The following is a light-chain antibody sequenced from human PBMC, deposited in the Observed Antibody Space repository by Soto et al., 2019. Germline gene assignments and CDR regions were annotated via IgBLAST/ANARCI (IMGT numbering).Light chain of an antibody. CDR1: QNLLHGNGYNY. CDR2: LAS. Sequence: DIVMTQSPLSLPVTPGEPASISCRSSQNLLHGNGYNYVDWYLQKPGQSPRLLIYLASIRASGVPDRFSGSGSGTDFTLKISRVEAEDVGVYYCIQALETPFTFGPGTKVEIK. CDR3: IQALETPFT. J-gene: IGKJ3*01. V-gene: IGKV2-28*01.